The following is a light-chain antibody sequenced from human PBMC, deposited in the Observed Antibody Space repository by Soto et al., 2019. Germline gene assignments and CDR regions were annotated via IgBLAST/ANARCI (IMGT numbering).Light chain of an antibody. J-gene: IGKJ2*01. CDR2: KAS. Sequence: DLQMTQSPSTLSASVGDRVTITCRASQSVSSWLAWYQQQPGKAPKLLIYKASDLESGVPSRFSGRGSATEFPLTISSLQPDDFATYDCQQYHRYSSTFGQGTKLDIK. CDR3: QQYHRYSST. CDR1: QSVSSW. V-gene: IGKV1-5*03.